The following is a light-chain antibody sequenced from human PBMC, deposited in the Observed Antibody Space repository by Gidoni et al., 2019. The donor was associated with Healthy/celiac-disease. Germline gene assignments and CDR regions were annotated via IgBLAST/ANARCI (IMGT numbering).Light chain of an antibody. CDR1: QSVLYSSNNKNY. CDR2: WAS. CDR3: QQYYSTPQT. V-gene: IGKV4-1*01. J-gene: IGKJ1*01. Sequence: DIVMTQSPDSLAVSLGERATINCKSSQSVLYSSNNKNYLAWYQQKPGQPPKLPIYWASTRESGVPDRFSGSGSGTDFTLTISNLQAEDVAVYYCQQYYSTPQTFGQGTKVEIK.